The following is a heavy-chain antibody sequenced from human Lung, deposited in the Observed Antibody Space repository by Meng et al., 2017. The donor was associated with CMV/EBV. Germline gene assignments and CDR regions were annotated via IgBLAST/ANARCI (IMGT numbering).Heavy chain of an antibody. Sequence: GGSLRLXXAASGFTFDDYGMSWVRQVPGKGLEWVSGIIWNGASASYADSVKGRFTISRDNAKNTLYLQMNSLRPEDTALYYCAREGTGYDFWRGYRNDALNLWGQGXMVTVS. CDR2: IIWNGASA. CDR1: GFTFDDYG. J-gene: IGHJ3*01. CDR3: AREGTGYDFWRGYRNDALNL. D-gene: IGHD3-3*01. V-gene: IGHV3-20*03.